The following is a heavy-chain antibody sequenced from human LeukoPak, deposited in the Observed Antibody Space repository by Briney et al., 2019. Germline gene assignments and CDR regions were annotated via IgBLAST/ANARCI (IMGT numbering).Heavy chain of an antibody. J-gene: IGHJ1*01. CDR3: ARHAYSSSWYHSHLQH. V-gene: IGHV4-39*01. Sequence: PSETLSLTCTVSGGSISSSSYYWGWIRQPPGKGLEWIGSIYYSGSTNYNPSLKSRVTISVDTSKNQFSLKLSSVTAADTAVYYCARHAYSSSWYHSHLQHWGQGTLVTVSS. CDR1: GGSISSSSYY. CDR2: IYYSGST. D-gene: IGHD6-13*01.